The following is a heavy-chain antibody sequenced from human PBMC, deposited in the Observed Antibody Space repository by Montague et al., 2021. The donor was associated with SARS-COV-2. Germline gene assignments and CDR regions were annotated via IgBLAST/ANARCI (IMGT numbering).Heavy chain of an antibody. V-gene: IGHV2-5*02. Sequence: PALVKPTQTLTLTCTFSGFSLNTSGAGVGWVRQPPGKAPEWLALIYWDDDKRYSPSLKSRSTISKDTTKNEVVLTVANMDPVDTATYYCARYGDYGSWFDPWGQGTLVTVSS. CDR3: ARYGDYGSWFDP. J-gene: IGHJ5*02. CDR2: IYWDDDK. D-gene: IGHD4-17*01. CDR1: GFSLNTSGAG.